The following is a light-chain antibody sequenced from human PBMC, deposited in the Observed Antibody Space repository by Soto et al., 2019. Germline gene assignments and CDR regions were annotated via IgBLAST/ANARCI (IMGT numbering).Light chain of an antibody. CDR2: DVS. CDR3: SSYAGTNIV. V-gene: IGLV2-8*01. Sequence: QSALTQPPSASGSPGQSVTISCTGTSSDIGAYNYVSWYQQRPGKAPKIMIYDVSKRPSGVPDRFSGSKSGNTASLTVSGLQAEDEADYYCSSYAGTNIVFGGGTKLTVL. CDR1: SSDIGAYNY. J-gene: IGLJ3*02.